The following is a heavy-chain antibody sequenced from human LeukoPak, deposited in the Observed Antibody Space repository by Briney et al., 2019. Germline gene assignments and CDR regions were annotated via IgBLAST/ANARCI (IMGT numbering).Heavy chain of an antibody. D-gene: IGHD3-22*01. CDR1: GGSIGSSSYY. CDR3: ARADRVYYYDSSGYRGFDY. Sequence: PSETLSLTCTVSGGSIGSSSYYWGWIRQPPGKGLEWIGSIYYSGSTYYNPSLKSRVTISVDTSKNQFSLKLSSVTAADTAVYYCARADRVYYYDSSGYRGFDYWGQGTLVTVSS. J-gene: IGHJ4*02. CDR2: IYYSGST. V-gene: IGHV4-39*07.